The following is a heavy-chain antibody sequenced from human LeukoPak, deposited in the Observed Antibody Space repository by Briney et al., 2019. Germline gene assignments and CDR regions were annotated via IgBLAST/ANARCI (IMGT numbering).Heavy chain of an antibody. V-gene: IGHV3-7*01. CDR1: GFTFSSYW. CDR3: ARDKIVGPTTLDY. CDR2: IKQDGYEK. J-gene: IGHJ4*02. D-gene: IGHD1-26*01. Sequence: AGGSLRLSCAASGFTFSSYWMSWVRQAPGKGLEWVANIKQDGYEKYYVDSVKGRFTISRDNAKNSLYLQMNSLRADDTAIYYCARDKIVGPTTLDYWGQGTLVTVSS.